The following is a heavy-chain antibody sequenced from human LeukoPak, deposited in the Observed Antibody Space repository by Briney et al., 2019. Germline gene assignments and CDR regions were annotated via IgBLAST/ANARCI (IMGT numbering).Heavy chain of an antibody. D-gene: IGHD3-10*01. CDR2: ISGSGGST. Sequence: GGSLRLSCAASGFTFSSYAMSWVRQAPGKGLEWVSAISGSGGSTYYADSVKGRFTISRDNSKNTLYLQMNSLRAEDTAVYYCAKGLGNYYGSGSYYYWGQGTLVTVSS. CDR3: AKGLGNYYGSGSYYY. CDR1: GFTFSSYA. V-gene: IGHV3-23*01. J-gene: IGHJ4*02.